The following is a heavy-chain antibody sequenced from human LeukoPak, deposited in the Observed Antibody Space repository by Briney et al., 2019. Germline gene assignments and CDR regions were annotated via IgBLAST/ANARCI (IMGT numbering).Heavy chain of an antibody. CDR1: GFTFSSYG. CDR2: ISSSSDSI. CDR3: TRHMYYDILTGYLDGYYFDY. D-gene: IGHD3-9*01. J-gene: IGHJ4*02. V-gene: IGHV3-48*01. Sequence: QPGGSLRLSCAASGFTFSSYGMNWVRQAPGKRLEWVSYISSSSDSIYYADSVKGRFTISRDDSKNTAYLQMNSLKTEDTAVYYCTRHMYYDILTGYLDGYYFDYWGQGTLVTVSS.